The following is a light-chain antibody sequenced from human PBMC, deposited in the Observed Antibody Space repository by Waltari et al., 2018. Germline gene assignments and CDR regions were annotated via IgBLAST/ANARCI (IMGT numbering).Light chain of an antibody. CDR1: QGISTY. V-gene: IGKV1-17*01. CDR3: LQHESYPLT. J-gene: IGKJ4*01. CDR2: AAS. Sequence: DIQMTQSPSSLSASVGDTVTITCRASQGISTYLNWFQQKPGRAPKLLIYAASSLESGVPSRFSGSGSGTECTLTIGSLRPEDFAVYYCLQHESYPLTFGGGTRVEIK.